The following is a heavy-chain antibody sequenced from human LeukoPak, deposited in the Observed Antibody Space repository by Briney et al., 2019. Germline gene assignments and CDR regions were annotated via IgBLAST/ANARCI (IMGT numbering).Heavy chain of an antibody. D-gene: IGHD2-8*01. Sequence: SQTLSLTCAISGDSVSSNSVARNWIRQSPSRGLEWLGRTYYRSRWHNDYALSVKSRMSINTDTSKNQFSLQLNSVTPEDTAVYYCARRSVDGVFDYWGQGTLVTVSS. CDR1: GDSVSSNSVA. V-gene: IGHV6-1*01. CDR3: ARRSVDGVFDY. CDR2: TYYRSRWHN. J-gene: IGHJ4*02.